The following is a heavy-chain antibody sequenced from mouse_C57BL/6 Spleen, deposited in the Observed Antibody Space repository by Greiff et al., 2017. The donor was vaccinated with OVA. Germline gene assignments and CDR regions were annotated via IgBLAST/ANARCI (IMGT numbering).Heavy chain of an antibody. CDR1: GYSITSGYY. J-gene: IGHJ1*03. V-gene: IGHV3-6*01. D-gene: IGHD1-1*01. CDR2: IRYDGSN. Sequence: EVKLMESGPGLVKPSQSLSLTCSVTGYSITSGYYWNWIRQFPGNKLEWMGYIRYDGSNNYNPSLKNPISITRDTSKNQFFLKLNSVTTEDTAIYYGAREVYGSSFYGYFDVWGTGTTVTVSA. CDR3: AREVYGSSFYGYFDV.